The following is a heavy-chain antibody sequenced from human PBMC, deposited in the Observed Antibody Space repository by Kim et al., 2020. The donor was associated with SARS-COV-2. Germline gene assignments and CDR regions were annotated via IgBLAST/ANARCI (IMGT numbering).Heavy chain of an antibody. D-gene: IGHD3-22*01. V-gene: IGHV3-23*01. Sequence: GGSLRLSCAVSGFTLSNYAMSWVRQAPGKGLEWVSSISGGGGPTSYAVSVKGRFTISRDNSKNRLYLQVNSLRVEDTAVYYCSKVGVRVSRIVVMFTTSQVWYSGLWGRGSLVTVSS. CDR1: GFTLSNYA. J-gene: IGHJ2*01. CDR2: ISGGGGPT. CDR3: SKVGVRVSRIVVMFTTSQVWYSGL.